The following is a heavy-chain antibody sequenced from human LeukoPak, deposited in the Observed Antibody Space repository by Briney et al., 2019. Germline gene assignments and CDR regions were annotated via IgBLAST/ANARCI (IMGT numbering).Heavy chain of an antibody. Sequence: SETLSLTCTGSGGSISRYYWTWIRQPPGKGLEGIGYIYYSGSTNYHPSLKSRVTISVDTSKNQFSLTVSSVTAADTAVYYCAGGNRPRYSSSPFAYWGQGTLVTVSS. V-gene: IGHV4-59*01. CDR3: AGGNRPRYSSSPFAY. CDR1: GGSISRYY. D-gene: IGHD6-13*01. CDR2: IYYSGST. J-gene: IGHJ4*02.